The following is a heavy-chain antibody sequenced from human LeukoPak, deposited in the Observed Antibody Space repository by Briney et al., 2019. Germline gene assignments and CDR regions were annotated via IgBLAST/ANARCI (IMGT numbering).Heavy chain of an antibody. CDR2: INHSGST. J-gene: IGHJ6*02. CDR3: ARGLWLRQNYYYYGMDV. CDR1: GGSFSGYY. Sequence: SETLSLTCAVYGGSFSGYYWSWIRQPPGKGLEWIGEINHSGSTNYNPSLKSRVTISVDTSKNQFSLKLSSVTAADTAVYYCARGLWLRQNYYYYGMDVWGHGTTVTVSS. V-gene: IGHV4-34*01. D-gene: IGHD5-12*01.